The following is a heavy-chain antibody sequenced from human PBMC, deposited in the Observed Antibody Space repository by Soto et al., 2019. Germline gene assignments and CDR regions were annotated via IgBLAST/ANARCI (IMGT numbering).Heavy chain of an antibody. Sequence: EVQLVESGGGLVQPGGSLRLSCAASGFTVSIYWMSWGRQAPGKGLEWVANIKQDGSEKYYVDSVKGRFTISRDNAKNSLYLQMNSLRAEDTAVYYCARDGALDYWGQGTLVTVSS. CDR3: ARDGALDY. V-gene: IGHV3-7*01. CDR1: GFTVSIYW. J-gene: IGHJ4*02. D-gene: IGHD3-16*01. CDR2: IKQDGSEK.